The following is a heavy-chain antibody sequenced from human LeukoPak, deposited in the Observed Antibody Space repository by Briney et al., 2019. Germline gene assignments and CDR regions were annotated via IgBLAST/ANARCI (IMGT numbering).Heavy chain of an antibody. V-gene: IGHV3-33*08. CDR2: IWYDGSNK. J-gene: IGHJ4*02. CDR1: GFTFSSYG. CDR3: ARAEEWELLLDY. Sequence: PGGSLRLSCEASGFTFSSYGFHWVRQAPGKGLEWVAVIWYDGSNKYYADSVKGRFTISRDNSKNTLYLQMNSLRAEDTAVYYCARAEEWELLLDYWGQGTLVTVSS. D-gene: IGHD1-26*01.